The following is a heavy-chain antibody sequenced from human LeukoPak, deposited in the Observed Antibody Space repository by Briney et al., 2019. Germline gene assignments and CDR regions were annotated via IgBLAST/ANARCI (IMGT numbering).Heavy chain of an antibody. CDR2: ISSSSSTI. J-gene: IGHJ4*02. CDR1: GFTFSSYS. Sequence: GGSLRLSCAASGFTFSSYSMNWVRQAPGKGLEWVSYISSSSSTIYYADSVKGRFTISRDNAKNSLYLQMNSLRAEDTAVYYCARDLSSGYYGYWGQGTLVTVSS. CDR3: ARDLSSGYYGY. V-gene: IGHV3-48*01. D-gene: IGHD3-22*01.